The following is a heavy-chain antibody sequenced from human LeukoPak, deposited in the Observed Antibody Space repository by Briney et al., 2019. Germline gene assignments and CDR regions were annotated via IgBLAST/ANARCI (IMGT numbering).Heavy chain of an antibody. CDR2: IDTDGSTT. V-gene: IGHV3-74*01. J-gene: IGHJ4*02. CDR1: GFTFSNFL. Sequence: GGSLRLSCAASGFTFSNFLMHWVRQVPGKRLVWVARIDTDGSTTHYADSVKGRFTISRDNAKNTLYLQMNSQRAKDTAVYYCVRDRDGYNYWGQGTLVTVSS. D-gene: IGHD5-24*01. CDR3: VRDRDGYNY.